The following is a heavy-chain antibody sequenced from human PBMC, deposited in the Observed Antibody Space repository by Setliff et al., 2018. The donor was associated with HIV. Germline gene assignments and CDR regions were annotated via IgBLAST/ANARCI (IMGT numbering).Heavy chain of an antibody. Sequence: SETLSLTCTVSGGSINTYYWSWIRQPAGKGLEWIGRFYTSGSTNYNPSLKSRVTMSVDTSKNQFSLKLSSVTAADTAVYYRARDRLTYYFDYWGQGILVTVSS. D-gene: IGHD3-22*01. J-gene: IGHJ4*02. CDR1: GGSINTYY. CDR2: FYTSGST. V-gene: IGHV4-4*07. CDR3: ARDRLTYYFDY.